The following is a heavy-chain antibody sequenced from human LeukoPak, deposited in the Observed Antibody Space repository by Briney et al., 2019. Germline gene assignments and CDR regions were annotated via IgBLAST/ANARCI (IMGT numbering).Heavy chain of an antibody. D-gene: IGHD3-16*02. V-gene: IGHV1-18*01. CDR2: ISDYNGYT. CDR3: ARDPFYDTVGGSYRPLDY. Sequence: ASVTLSCMTSGYTFSSFGITWVRQAPGQGLECMGWISDYNGYTNYVEKLRGRVTMTTDRSTSTSYMELRSLTSDDTAMYYCARDPFYDTVGGSYRPLDYWGQGTLITVSS. J-gene: IGHJ4*02. CDR1: GYTFSSFG.